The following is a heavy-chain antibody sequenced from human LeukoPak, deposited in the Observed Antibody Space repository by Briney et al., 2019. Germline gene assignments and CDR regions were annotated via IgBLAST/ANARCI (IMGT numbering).Heavy chain of an antibody. CDR2: IIPIFGTA. CDR1: GGTFSSHA. CDR3: ARKGAAAGWGNAFDI. J-gene: IGHJ3*02. Sequence: SVKVSCKASGGTFSSHAISWVRQAPGQGLEWMGGIIPIFGTANYAQKFQGRVTITTDESTSTAYMELSSLRSEDTAVYYCARKGAAAGWGNAFDIWGQGTMVTVSS. V-gene: IGHV1-69*05. D-gene: IGHD6-13*01.